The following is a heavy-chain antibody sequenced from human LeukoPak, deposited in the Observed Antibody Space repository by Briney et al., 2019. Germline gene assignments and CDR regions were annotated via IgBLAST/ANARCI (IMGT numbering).Heavy chain of an antibody. CDR1: RDSISRGSYY. V-gene: IGHV4-39*07. J-gene: IGHJ4*02. Sequence: SETLSLTCTVSRDSISRGSYYWGWIRQPPGKGLEWIGTIYYSGSTNYNPSLKSRVTISVDTSKNQFSLKLSSVTAADTAVYYCARDAPYCSGGSCYSRGLDYWGQGTLVTVSS. D-gene: IGHD2-15*01. CDR2: IYYSGST. CDR3: ARDAPYCSGGSCYSRGLDY.